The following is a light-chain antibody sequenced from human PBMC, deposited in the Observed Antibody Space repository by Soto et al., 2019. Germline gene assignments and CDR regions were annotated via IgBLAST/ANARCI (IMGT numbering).Light chain of an antibody. J-gene: IGKJ5*01. V-gene: IGKV3D-20*01. CDR2: DAY. CDR1: QSVISSY. CDR3: QQYGSSPIT. Sequence: EIVVTQSPATLSLSPGERATLSCGARQSVISSYLAWYQQKPCLAPRLLIYDAYSRATGIPDRFSGSGSGTDFTLTISRLEPEDFAVYYCQQYGSSPITFGQGTRLEIK.